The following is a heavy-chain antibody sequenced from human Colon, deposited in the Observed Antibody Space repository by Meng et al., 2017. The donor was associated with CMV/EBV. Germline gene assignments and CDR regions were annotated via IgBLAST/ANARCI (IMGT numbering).Heavy chain of an antibody. D-gene: IGHD4-11*01. CDR2: ISTISGFM. Sequence: GGSLRLSCAASGFTSSSFGMNWVRQAPGKGLEWVSSISTISGFMYYADPVRGRFTISRDNAKNSVYLQMNSLRAEDTAVYYCARDSNDYSDYAHWFDAWGQGTLVTVSS. J-gene: IGHJ5*02. CDR3: ARDSNDYSDYAHWFDA. CDR1: GFTSSSFG. V-gene: IGHV3-21*01.